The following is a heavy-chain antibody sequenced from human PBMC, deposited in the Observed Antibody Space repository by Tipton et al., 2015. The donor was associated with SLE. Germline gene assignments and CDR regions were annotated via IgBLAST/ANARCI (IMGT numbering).Heavy chain of an antibody. J-gene: IGHJ4*02. CDR3: ARARYLDY. V-gene: IGHV3-11*01. CDR1: GFTFSSYD. Sequence: GSLRLSCAASGFTFSSYDMNWVRQAPGKGLEWVSYISSTGSNVYYADSVKGRFTISRDNAKNSLYLQMNSLRAEDTAVYYCARARYLDYWGQGTLVTVSS. CDR2: ISSTGSNV.